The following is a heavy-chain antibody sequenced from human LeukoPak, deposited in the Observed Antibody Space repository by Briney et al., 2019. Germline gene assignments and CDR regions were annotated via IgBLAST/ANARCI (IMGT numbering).Heavy chain of an antibody. V-gene: IGHV1-69*04. CDR3: ARVTMVRGVPPPYYFDY. J-gene: IGHJ4*02. CDR1: GGTFSSYA. CDR2: IIPILGIA. D-gene: IGHD3-10*01. Sequence: SVKVSCKASGGTFSSYAISWVRQAPEQGLEWMGRIIPILGIANYAQKFQGRVTTTADKSTSTAYMELSSLRSEDTAVYYCARVTMVRGVPPPYYFDYWGQGTLVTVSS.